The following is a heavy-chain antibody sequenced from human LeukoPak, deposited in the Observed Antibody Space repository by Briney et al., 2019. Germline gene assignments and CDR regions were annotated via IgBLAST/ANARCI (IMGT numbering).Heavy chain of an antibody. Sequence: SETLSLTCTVSGGSISSYYWSWIRQPPGKGLEWIGYISYSGSTNYNPSLKSRVSISVETSKNQFSLKLSSVTAADTAVYYCAREPISRGFDIWGQGTMVTVSS. D-gene: IGHD3-3*02. CDR1: GGSISSYY. CDR3: AREPISRGFDI. V-gene: IGHV4-59*01. J-gene: IGHJ3*02. CDR2: ISYSGST.